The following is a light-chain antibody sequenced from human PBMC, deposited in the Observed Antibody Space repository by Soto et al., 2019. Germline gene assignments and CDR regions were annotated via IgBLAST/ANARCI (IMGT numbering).Light chain of an antibody. CDR2: GAS. J-gene: IGKJ2*01. Sequence: EIVMTQSPATLSVSPGERATLSCRASQSVSSNLAWYQQKPGQAPRLLIYGASTRATGIPARFSGSGSGTESTLTISSLQSEDFAVYYCQQYNNWPFYTFGQGTKLEIK. CDR1: QSVSSN. V-gene: IGKV3-15*01. CDR3: QQYNNWPFYT.